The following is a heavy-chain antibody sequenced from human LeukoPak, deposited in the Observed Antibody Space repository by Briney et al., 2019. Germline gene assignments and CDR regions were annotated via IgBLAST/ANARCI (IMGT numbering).Heavy chain of an antibody. Sequence: GGSLRLSCAASGFTFSSYGMHWVRQAPGKGLEWVAFIRSDGSNKYYADSVKGRFTISRDNSKNTLYLQLNSLRAEDTAVYYCAKVMDREIVATIRLGSQYYFDYWGQGTLVTVSS. CDR2: IRSDGSNK. D-gene: IGHD5-12*01. CDR1: GFTFSSYG. CDR3: AKVMDREIVATIRLGSQYYFDY. V-gene: IGHV3-30*02. J-gene: IGHJ4*02.